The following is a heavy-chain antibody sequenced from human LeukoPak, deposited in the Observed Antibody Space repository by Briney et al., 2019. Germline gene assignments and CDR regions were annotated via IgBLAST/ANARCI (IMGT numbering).Heavy chain of an antibody. D-gene: IGHD5-12*01. CDR3: ARGARTPSGYGSRTAGRANWFDP. J-gene: IGHJ5*02. CDR2: IDPSDSYT. CDR1: GYSFTSYW. V-gene: IGHV5-10-1*01. Sequence: GESLKISCKGSGYSFTSYWISWVRQMPGKGLEWMGRIDPSDSYTNYNPSLKSRVTISVDTSKNQFSLKLSSVTAADTAVYYCARGARTPSGYGSRTAGRANWFDPWGQGTLVTVSS.